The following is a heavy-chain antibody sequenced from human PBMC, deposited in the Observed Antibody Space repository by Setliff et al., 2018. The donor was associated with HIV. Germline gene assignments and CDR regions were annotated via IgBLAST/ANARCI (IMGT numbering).Heavy chain of an antibody. D-gene: IGHD3-10*01. CDR2: IIPIFGTA. J-gene: IGHJ4*02. CDR3: ARSLGDPPYYYGSGSYDNSGY. CDR1: GGTLSSYA. Sequence: SVKVSCKASGGTLSSYAISWVRQAPGQGLEWMGGIIPIFGTANYAQKFQGRVTITADESTSTAYIELSSLRTEDTAVYYCARSLGDPPYYYGSGSYDNSGYWGQGTPVTVSS. V-gene: IGHV1-69*13.